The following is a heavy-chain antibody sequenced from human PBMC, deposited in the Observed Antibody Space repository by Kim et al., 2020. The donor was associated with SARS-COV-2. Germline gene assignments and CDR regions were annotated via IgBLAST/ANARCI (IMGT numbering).Heavy chain of an antibody. J-gene: IGHJ3*02. CDR3: ARLSIGGSYRQAGDFDI. V-gene: IGHV5-10-1*01. D-gene: IGHD1-26*01. Sequence: SFQGRVTISADKSISTAYLQWSSLKATDTAMYYCARLSIGGSYRQAGDFDIWGQGTMVTVSS.